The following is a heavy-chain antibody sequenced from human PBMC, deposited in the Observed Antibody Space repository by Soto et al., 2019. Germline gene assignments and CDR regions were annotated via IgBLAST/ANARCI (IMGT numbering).Heavy chain of an antibody. D-gene: IGHD5-12*01. CDR3: ARDGYSGYDWVGYYYYYGMDV. CDR2: ISSSSSYI. V-gene: IGHV3-21*01. Sequence: EVQLVESGGGLVKPGGSLRLSCAASGFTFSSYSMNWVRQAPGKGLEWVSSISSSSSYIYYADSVKGRFTISRDNAKNSLYLQMNSLRAEDTAVYYCARDGYSGYDWVGYYYYYGMDVWGQGTTVTVSS. J-gene: IGHJ6*02. CDR1: GFTFSSYS.